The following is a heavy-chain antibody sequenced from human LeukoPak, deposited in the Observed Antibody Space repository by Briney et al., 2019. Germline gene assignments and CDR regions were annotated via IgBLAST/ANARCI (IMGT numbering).Heavy chain of an antibody. Sequence: GASVKVSCKASVYTFTSYAMHWVRQAPGQRLEWMGWINAGNGNTKYSQKFQGRVTITRDTSASTAYMELSSLRSEDTAVYYCARDIVGASYAFDIWGQATMVTVSS. J-gene: IGHJ3*02. D-gene: IGHD1-26*01. CDR3: ARDIVGASYAFDI. V-gene: IGHV1-3*01. CDR2: INAGNGNT. CDR1: VYTFTSYA.